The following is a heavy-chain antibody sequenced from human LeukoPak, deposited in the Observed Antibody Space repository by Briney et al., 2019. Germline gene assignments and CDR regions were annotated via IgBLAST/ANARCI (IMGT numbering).Heavy chain of an antibody. V-gene: IGHV3-30*02. J-gene: IGHJ4*02. CDR2: IRYDGSNK. D-gene: IGHD6-13*01. CDR1: GFTFSSYG. CDR3: AKDRDIAAAGYLFDY. Sequence: GGSLRLSCAASGFTFSSYGMHWVRQAPGKGLEWVAFIRYDGSNKYYADSVKGRFTISRDNSKNTLYLQMNSLRAEDTAVYYCAKDRDIAAAGYLFDYWGQGTLVAVSS.